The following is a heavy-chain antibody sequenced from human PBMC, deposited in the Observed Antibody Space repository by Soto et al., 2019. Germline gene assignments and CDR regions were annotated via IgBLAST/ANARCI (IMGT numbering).Heavy chain of an antibody. D-gene: IGHD3-22*01. J-gene: IGHJ4*02. CDR2: ISWNSGSA. V-gene: IGHV3-9*01. CDR3: VKGLNYNFDNIGFHG. Sequence: CAASGFTFDDYAMHWVRQLPGKGLEWVSGISWNSGSAAYMDSVKGRFLISRDNAKKSLFLQMRSLRPEDTALYYCVKGLNYNFDNIGFHGWGQGTLVTVSS. CDR1: GFTFDDYA.